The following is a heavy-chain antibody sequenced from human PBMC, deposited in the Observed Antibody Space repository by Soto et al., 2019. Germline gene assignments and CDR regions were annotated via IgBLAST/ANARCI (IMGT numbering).Heavy chain of an antibody. V-gene: IGHV4-34*01. Sequence: TSETLSLTCAVYGGSFSGYYWSWIRQPPGKGLEWIGEINHSGSTNYNPSLKSRVTISVDTSKNQFSLKLSSVTAADTAVYYCARARDVLLWFGELLGYYYYGMDVWGQGTTVTVSS. D-gene: IGHD3-10*01. CDR2: INHSGST. J-gene: IGHJ6*02. CDR3: ARARDVLLWFGELLGYYYYGMDV. CDR1: GGSFSGYY.